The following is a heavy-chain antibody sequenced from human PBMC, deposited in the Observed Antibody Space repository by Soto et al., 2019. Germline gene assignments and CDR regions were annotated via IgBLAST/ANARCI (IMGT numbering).Heavy chain of an antibody. V-gene: IGHV3-30-3*01. D-gene: IGHD3-22*01. J-gene: IGHJ4*02. CDR1: GFTFSSYA. Sequence: GGSLRLSCAASGFTFSSYAMHWVRQAPGKGLEWVAVISYDGYNKYYADSVKGRFTISRDTSKNTLYLQMNSLRAEDTAVYYCARGGYYESSAYYPYYWGQGTLVTVSS. CDR3: ARGGYYESSAYYPYY. CDR2: ISYDGYNK.